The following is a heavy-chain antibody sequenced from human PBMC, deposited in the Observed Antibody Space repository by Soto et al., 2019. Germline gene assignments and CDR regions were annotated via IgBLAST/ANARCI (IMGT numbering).Heavy chain of an antibody. Sequence: GASVKVSCKASGYTFTSYAMHWVRQAPGQRLEWMGWINAGNGNTKYSQKFQGRVTITRDTSASTAYMELSSLRSEDTAVYYCARTWAHYYDSSGYYYEYWGQGTLVTVSS. CDR2: INAGNGNT. J-gene: IGHJ4*02. D-gene: IGHD3-22*01. CDR3: ARTWAHYYDSSGYYYEY. CDR1: GYTFTSYA. V-gene: IGHV1-3*01.